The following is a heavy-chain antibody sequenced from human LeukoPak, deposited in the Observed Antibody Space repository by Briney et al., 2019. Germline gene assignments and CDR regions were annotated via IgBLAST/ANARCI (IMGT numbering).Heavy chain of an antibody. CDR3: AREGDGMLDF. D-gene: IGHD3-16*01. CDR2: IHYSGST. J-gene: IGHJ4*02. V-gene: IGHV4-31*03. CDR1: GGSISSGGYY. Sequence: SETLSLTCTVSGGSISSGGYYWSWIRQHPGKGLEWIGYIHYSGSTYYNPSLKSRLTISVDTSKKQFSLKLSYVPAADTAVYYCAREGDGMLDFWGQGTLVKVSS.